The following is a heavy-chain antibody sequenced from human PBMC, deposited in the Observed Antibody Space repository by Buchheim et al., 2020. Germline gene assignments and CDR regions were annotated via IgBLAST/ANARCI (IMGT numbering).Heavy chain of an antibody. V-gene: IGHV3-7*01. D-gene: IGHD1-14*01. CDR1: GFTFKNHW. Sequence: EVQLVESGGGLVQPGGSLRLSCAASGFTFKNHWINWVRQAPGKGPEWVANIKQDGSEKYYVDSVKGRLTISRDNAKNSLYPQMNSMRAEDTAVYYCARSTGFRMDVWGKGTT. CDR2: IKQDGSEK. CDR3: ARSTGFRMDV. J-gene: IGHJ6*03.